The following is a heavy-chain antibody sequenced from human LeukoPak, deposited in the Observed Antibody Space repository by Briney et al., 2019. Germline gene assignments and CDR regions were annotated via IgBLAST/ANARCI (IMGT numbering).Heavy chain of an antibody. CDR3: ARNPYGDYYFDH. CDR1: GFTFSSYW. J-gene: IGHJ4*02. V-gene: IGHV3-74*01. Sequence: PGGSLRLSCAASGFTFSSYWMHWVRQAPGKGLVWVSRINGDGSITTYADSVKGRFTISRDNAKNTLYLQMNSLRAEDTAVYYCARNPYGDYYFDHWGQGTLVTVSS. D-gene: IGHD4-17*01. CDR2: INGDGSIT.